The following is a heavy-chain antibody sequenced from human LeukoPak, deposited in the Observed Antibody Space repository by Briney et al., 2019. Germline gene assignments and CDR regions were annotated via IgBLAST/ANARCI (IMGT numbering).Heavy chain of an antibody. CDR3: ARIISRTLGDAFDI. J-gene: IGHJ3*02. V-gene: IGHV3-30-3*01. Sequence: GGSLRLSCAASGFTFSSYAMHWVRQAPGKGLEWVAVISYDGSNKYYADSVKGRFTIFRDNSKNTLYLQMNSLRAEDTAVYYCARIISRTLGDAFDIWGQGTMVTVSS. D-gene: IGHD3-10*01. CDR1: GFTFSSYA. CDR2: ISYDGSNK.